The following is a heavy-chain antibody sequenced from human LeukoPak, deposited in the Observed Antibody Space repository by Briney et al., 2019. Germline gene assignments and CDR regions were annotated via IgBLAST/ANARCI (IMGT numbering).Heavy chain of an antibody. Sequence: ASVKVSCKASGYTFTSYDINWVRQATGQGLEWMGWMNPNSGNTGHAQKFQGRVTITRNTSISTAYMELSSLRSEDTAVYHCARGSMPITIFGVVIIREYFQHWGQGTLVTVSS. J-gene: IGHJ1*01. CDR2: MNPNSGNT. V-gene: IGHV1-8*03. CDR1: GYTFTSYD. D-gene: IGHD3-3*01. CDR3: ARGSMPITIFGVVIIREYFQH.